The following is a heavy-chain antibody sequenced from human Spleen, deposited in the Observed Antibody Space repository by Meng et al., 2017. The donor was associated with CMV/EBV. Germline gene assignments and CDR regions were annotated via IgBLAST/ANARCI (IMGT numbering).Heavy chain of an antibody. J-gene: IGHJ2*01. CDR2: IDYTGNT. V-gene: IGHV4-30-4*08. Sequence: SGGSVTSAGYYWSWIRQSPGKALEWIGYIDYTGNTDYNSSLESRVSISVDTSKNHFSLRPDSVTAADTAVYYCARNDFSNFGWFFDLWGRGTLVTVSS. D-gene: IGHD4-11*01. CDR1: GGSVTSAGYY. CDR3: ARNDFSNFGWFFDL.